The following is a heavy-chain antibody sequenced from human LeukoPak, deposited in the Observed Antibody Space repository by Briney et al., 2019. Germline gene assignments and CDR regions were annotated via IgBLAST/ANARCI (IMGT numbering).Heavy chain of an antibody. Sequence: SQTLSLTCTVSGGSISSGGYYWSWIRQHPGKGLEWIGYIYYSGSTYYNPPLKSRVTISVDTSKNQFSLKLSSVTAADTAVYYCAREPLGPYYYGSGSYPTYFDYWGQGTLVTVSS. D-gene: IGHD3-10*01. CDR2: IYYSGST. CDR1: GGSISSGGYY. V-gene: IGHV4-31*03. CDR3: AREPLGPYYYGSGSYPTYFDY. J-gene: IGHJ4*02.